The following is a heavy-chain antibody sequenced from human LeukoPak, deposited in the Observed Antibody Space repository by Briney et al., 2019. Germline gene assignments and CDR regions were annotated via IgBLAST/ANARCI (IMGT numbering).Heavy chain of an antibody. D-gene: IGHD1-1*01. CDR2: TYYRSKWYN. CDR1: GDSVSSNSAA. CDR3: ARGWRWNDLRGYFDY. V-gene: IGHV6-1*01. J-gene: IGHJ4*02. Sequence: HSQTLSLTCAISGDSVSSNSAAWNWIRQSPSRGLEWLGRTYYRSKWYNDYAVSVKSRITINPDTSKNQFSLQLNSVTPEDTAVYYCARGWRWNDLRGYFDYWGQGTLVTVSS.